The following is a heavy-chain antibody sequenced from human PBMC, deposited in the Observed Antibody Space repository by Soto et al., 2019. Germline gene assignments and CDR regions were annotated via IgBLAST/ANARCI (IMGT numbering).Heavy chain of an antibody. Sequence: QVQLQESGPGLVKPSETLSLTCTVSGGSISSYYWSWIRQPPGKGLEWIGYIYYSGSTNYNPSLKSRVTISVHTSKNQFSLKLSSVTAADTAVYYCARGRGYGSGSYDYWGQGTLVTVSS. V-gene: IGHV4-59*01. D-gene: IGHD3-10*01. CDR3: ARGRGYGSGSYDY. CDR1: GGSISSYY. CDR2: IYYSGST. J-gene: IGHJ4*02.